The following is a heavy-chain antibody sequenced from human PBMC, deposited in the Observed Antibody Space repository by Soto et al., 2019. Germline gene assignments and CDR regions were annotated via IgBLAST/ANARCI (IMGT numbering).Heavy chain of an antibody. CDR3: AKDPYRATTGAEYFQH. CDR1: GFTFSSYA. J-gene: IGHJ1*01. Sequence: GGSLRLSCAASGFTFSSYAMSWVRQAPGKGLEWVSAISGSGGSTYYADSVKGRFTISRDNSKNTLYLQMNSLRAEDTAVYYCAKDPYRATTGAEYFQHWGQGTLVTVSS. D-gene: IGHD1-26*01. CDR2: ISGSGGST. V-gene: IGHV3-23*01.